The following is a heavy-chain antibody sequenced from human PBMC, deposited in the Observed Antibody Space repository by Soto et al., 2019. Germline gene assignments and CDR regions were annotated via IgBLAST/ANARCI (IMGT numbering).Heavy chain of an antibody. Sequence: QVQLVQSGAEVKKPGASVKLSCKASGYTFTSSYVHWVRQAPGQGLEWMAIINPNGGSTNYAQECQGSVTVTRDTSTSTVFMELSSLQSDDTAVYYCARDLLAANYWGQGTLVTVSS. J-gene: IGHJ4*02. V-gene: IGHV1-46*01. CDR2: INPNGGST. CDR3: ARDLLAANY. CDR1: GYTFTSSY. D-gene: IGHD2-2*01.